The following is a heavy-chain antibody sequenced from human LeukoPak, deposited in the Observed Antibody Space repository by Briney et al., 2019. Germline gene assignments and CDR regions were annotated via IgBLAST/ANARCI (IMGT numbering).Heavy chain of an antibody. V-gene: IGHV3-66*01. CDR2: IYRDGSS. CDR3: ARSFYDILIGYYQYFDY. D-gene: IGHD3-9*01. Sequence: GGSLRLSCVASGLSVSSNYMSWVRQAQGKGLEWVSVIYRDGSSYYAESVKGRFTISRDNSKNTLYIQMNSLRAEDTAVYYCARSFYDILIGYYQYFDYWGQGILVTVSS. CDR1: GLSVSSNY. J-gene: IGHJ4*02.